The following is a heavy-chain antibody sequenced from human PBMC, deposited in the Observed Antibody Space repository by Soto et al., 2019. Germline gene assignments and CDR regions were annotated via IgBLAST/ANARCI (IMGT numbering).Heavy chain of an antibody. D-gene: IGHD2-15*01. CDR3: ARDCSGGSCYSVNAFDI. CDR2: ISSSSSYI. CDR1: GFTFSSYS. Sequence: EVQLVESGGGLVKPGGSLRLSCAASGFTFSSYSMNWVRQAPGKGLEWVSSISSSSSYIYYADSVKGRFTISRDNAKKSLYLQMNSLRAEDTAVYYCARDCSGGSCYSVNAFDIWGQGTMVTVSS. J-gene: IGHJ3*02. V-gene: IGHV3-21*01.